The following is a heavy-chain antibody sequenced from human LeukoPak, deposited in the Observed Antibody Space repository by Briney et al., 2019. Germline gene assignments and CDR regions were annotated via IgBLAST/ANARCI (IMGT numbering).Heavy chain of an antibody. CDR1: GGSISAYH. CDR2: VYHSGIA. J-gene: IGHJ4*02. CDR3: ARFRTGGYFDF. V-gene: IGHV4-59*01. Sequence: PSETLSLTCSVSGGSISAYHWTWIRQPPGKGLELIGYVYHSGIANYNPSLKSRVTMSVDTSKTQISLTLTSSTAADTAVYYCARFRTGGYFDFWGQGTLVTVSS. D-gene: IGHD3-10*01.